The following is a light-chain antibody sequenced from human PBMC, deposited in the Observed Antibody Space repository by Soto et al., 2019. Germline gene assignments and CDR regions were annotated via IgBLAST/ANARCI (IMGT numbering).Light chain of an antibody. CDR1: QSVSSSF. J-gene: IGKJ4*01. CDR2: DAS. CDR3: QQRSDWPLT. V-gene: IGKV3D-20*02. Sequence: EVVLTQSPGTLSLSPGERAILSCRASQSVSSSFLAWYQQKPGRTPRLLIYDASSRATGIPDRFSGSGSGTDFTLTISSLEPEDFAIYYCQQRSDWPLTFGGGTKVQIK.